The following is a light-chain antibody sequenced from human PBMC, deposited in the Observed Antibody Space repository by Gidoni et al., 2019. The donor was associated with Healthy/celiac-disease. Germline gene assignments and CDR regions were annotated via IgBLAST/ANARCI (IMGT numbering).Light chain of an antibody. Sequence: DIQMPQSPSTLSASVGDRVTITCRASQSISSWLAWYQQKPGKAPKLLIYKAYSLESGVPSRFSGSGSGTEFTRTISSLQPDDFATYYCQQYNSYSGYTFGQGTKLEIK. CDR1: QSISSW. CDR3: QQYNSYSGYT. V-gene: IGKV1-5*03. CDR2: KAY. J-gene: IGKJ2*01.